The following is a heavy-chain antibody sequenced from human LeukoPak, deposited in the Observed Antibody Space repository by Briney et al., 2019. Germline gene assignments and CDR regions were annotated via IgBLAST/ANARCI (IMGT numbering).Heavy chain of an antibody. CDR3: ARMVGLVSDY. CDR2: TYYRSKWFS. CDR1: GDSVSSNSAA. J-gene: IGHJ4*02. Sequence: HSQTLSLTCAISGDSVSSNSAAWNWIRQSPSRGLEWLGRTYYRSKWFSYYAASVRSRITINPDTSKNQFSLQLKSATPEDTAVYYCARMVGLVSDYWGQGTRVTVSS. D-gene: IGHD3-10*01. V-gene: IGHV6-1*01.